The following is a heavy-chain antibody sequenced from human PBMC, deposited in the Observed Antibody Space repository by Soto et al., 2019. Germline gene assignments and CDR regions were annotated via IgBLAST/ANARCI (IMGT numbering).Heavy chain of an antibody. D-gene: IGHD1-26*01. CDR1: GGSISSSSYY. J-gene: IGHJ5*02. V-gene: IGHV4-39*02. Sequence: NPSETLSLTCTVSGGSISSSSYYWGWIRQPPGKGLEWIGSIYYSGSTYYNPSLKSRVTISVDTSKNHFSLKLSSVTAADTAVYSCATQEVGGSYVYTFDPWGQGTLVTVSS. CDR2: IYYSGST. CDR3: ATQEVGGSYVYTFDP.